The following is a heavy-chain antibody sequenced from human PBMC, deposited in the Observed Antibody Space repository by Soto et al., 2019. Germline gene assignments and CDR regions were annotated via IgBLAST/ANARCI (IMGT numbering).Heavy chain of an antibody. CDR1: GFTFSSYA. J-gene: IGHJ4*02. D-gene: IGHD3-22*01. CDR2: ISYDGSNK. V-gene: IGHV3-30-3*01. CDR3: ARGLGPSIVVVNAMIVVVPYFDY. Sequence: GGSLRLSCAASGFTFSSYAMHWVRQAPGKGLEWVAVISYDGSNKYYADSVKGRFTISRDNSKNTLYLQMNSLRAEDTAVYYCARGLGPSIVVVNAMIVVVPYFDYCGQGTLVTV.